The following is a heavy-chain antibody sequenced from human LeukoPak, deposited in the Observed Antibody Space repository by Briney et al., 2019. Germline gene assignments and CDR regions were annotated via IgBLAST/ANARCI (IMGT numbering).Heavy chain of an antibody. Sequence: SETLSLTCAVYGGSFSGYYWSWIRQPPGKGLEWIGEVNHSGSTNYNPSLKSGVTISVDTSKNHFSLQLSSVTAADTAVYYCARRRGARGPFDYWGQGTLVTVSS. J-gene: IGHJ4*02. CDR1: GGSFSGYY. CDR3: ARRRGARGPFDY. CDR2: VNHSGST. D-gene: IGHD1-26*01. V-gene: IGHV4-34*01.